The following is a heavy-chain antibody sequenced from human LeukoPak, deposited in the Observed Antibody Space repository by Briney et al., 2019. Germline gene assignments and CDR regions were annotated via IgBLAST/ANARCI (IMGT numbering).Heavy chain of an antibody. Sequence: ASVKVSCKASGGTFSSYAISWVRQAPGQGLEWMGGIIPIFGTANYAQKFQGRVTITADESTSTVYMELSSLRSEDTAVYYCARDLGHFPFDYWGQGTLVTVSS. CDR2: IIPIFGTA. J-gene: IGHJ4*02. CDR1: GGTFSSYA. D-gene: IGHD3-3*02. V-gene: IGHV1-69*13. CDR3: ARDLGHFPFDY.